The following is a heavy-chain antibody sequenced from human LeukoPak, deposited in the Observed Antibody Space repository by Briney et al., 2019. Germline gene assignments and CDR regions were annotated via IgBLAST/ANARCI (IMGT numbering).Heavy chain of an antibody. V-gene: IGHV4-39*01. CDR1: GDSIGSNNYY. CDR2: IYHRGNT. J-gene: IGHJ5*02. Sequence: SETLSLTCTVSGDSIGSNNYYWGWIRQPPGKGLEWLGSIYHRGNTYSNPSLKSRVTMSVDTSKNQFSLKLSSVTATDTAVYYCARHVIEVPIPNWFDPWGQGTLVTVSS. CDR3: ARHVIEVPIPNWFDP. D-gene: IGHD3-22*01.